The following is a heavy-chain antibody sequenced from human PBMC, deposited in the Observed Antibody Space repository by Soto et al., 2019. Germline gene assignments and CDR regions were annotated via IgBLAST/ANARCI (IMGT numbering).Heavy chain of an antibody. CDR3: AKTFYGDYYYYGMDV. V-gene: IGHV3-23*01. CDR1: GFTFGSYA. Sequence: LRLSCAASGFTFGSYAMSWVRQAPGKGLEWVSAISGSGGSTYYADSVKGRFTISRDNSKNTLYLQMNSLRAEDTAVYYCAKTFYGDYYYYGMDVWGQGTTVTVSS. CDR2: ISGSGGST. D-gene: IGHD4-17*01. J-gene: IGHJ6*02.